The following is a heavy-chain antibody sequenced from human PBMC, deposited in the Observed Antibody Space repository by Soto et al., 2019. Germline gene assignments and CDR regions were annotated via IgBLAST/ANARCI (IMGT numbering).Heavy chain of an antibody. CDR3: ATWEERYFQD. CDR2: ISHDGSPK. J-gene: IGHJ1*01. CDR1: GFTVNSFT. D-gene: IGHD1-26*01. V-gene: IGHV3-30-3*01. Sequence: QVQLVESGGGVVQPGRSLRLSCAASGFTVNSFTMHWVRQAPGKGLEWVAVISHDGSPKYSADSVKGRFTISRDDSKNPLYLQMSSLRVEDTAIYYCATWEERYFQDWGQGTLVTVSS.